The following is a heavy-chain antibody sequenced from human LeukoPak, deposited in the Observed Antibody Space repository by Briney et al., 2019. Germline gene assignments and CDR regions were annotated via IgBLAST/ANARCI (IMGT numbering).Heavy chain of an antibody. CDR2: IYYSGST. J-gene: IGHJ4*02. CDR1: GGSASSGSYY. CDR3: ARDSGYDSGLDY. V-gene: IGHV4-61*01. D-gene: IGHD5-12*01. Sequence: PSETLSLTCTVSGGSASSGSYYWSWIRQPPGKGLEWIGYIYYSGSTNYNPSLKSRVTISVDTSKNQFSLKLSSVTAADTAVYYCARDSGYDSGLDYWGQGTLVTVSS.